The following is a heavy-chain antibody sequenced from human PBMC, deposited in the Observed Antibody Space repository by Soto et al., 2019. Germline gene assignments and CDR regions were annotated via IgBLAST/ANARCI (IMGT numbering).Heavy chain of an antibody. V-gene: IGHV4-39*01. CDR1: VGSISSSSYY. CDR2: IYYSGST. D-gene: IGHD6-6*01. J-gene: IGHJ4*02. CDR3: ARQSSTSMAARYFDY. Sequence: QLQLQESGPGLVKPSETLSLTCTVSVGSISSSSYYWGWIRQPPGKGLEWIGSIYYSGSTYYNPSLKSRVTISVDTSKNQFSLKLSSVTAADTAFYYCARQSSTSMAARYFDYWGQGTLVTVSS.